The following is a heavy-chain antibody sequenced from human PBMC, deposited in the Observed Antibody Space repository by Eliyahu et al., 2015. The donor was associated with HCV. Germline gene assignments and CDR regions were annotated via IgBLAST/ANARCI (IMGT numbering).Heavy chain of an antibody. V-gene: IGHV5-51*01. CDR1: GXNLNXYL. CDR3: ARQPPNYYAMDV. J-gene: IGHJ6*02. CDR2: IYLGDSNT. Sequence: EVQLVQSGAEVKKPGESLKISCTGSGXNLNXYLIGWVRQXPGKGLEWXGVIYLGDSNTRYSPSFQGQVTISADKSINTAYLQWSSLKASDTAMYYCARQPPNYYAMDVWGQGTTVTVSS.